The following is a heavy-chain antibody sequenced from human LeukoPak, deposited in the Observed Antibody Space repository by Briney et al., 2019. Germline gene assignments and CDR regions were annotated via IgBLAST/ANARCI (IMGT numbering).Heavy chain of an antibody. CDR2: IGRSGNYI. CDR3: ARQAGPYMDV. Sequence: GGSLRLSCAASGFTFSAYTMNWVRQTPGKGLEWVSSIGRSGNYIYHADSVKGRFTISRDNAKNSLYLQMSSLRAEDTAVYYCARQAGPYMDVWGKGTTFTVSS. D-gene: IGHD6-13*01. V-gene: IGHV3-21*01. CDR1: GFTFSAYT. J-gene: IGHJ6*03.